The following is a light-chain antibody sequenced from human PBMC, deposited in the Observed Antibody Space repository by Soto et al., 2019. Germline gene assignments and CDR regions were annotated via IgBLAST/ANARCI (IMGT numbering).Light chain of an antibody. J-gene: IGKJ2*02. Sequence: EIVLTQSPGTLSLSPGERVTLSCRASQTVSSNYLAWYRQKPGQAPRLLIYGASSRATGIPDRVSGSGSGTDFTLTISRLEPEDFAVYYCQQYGSSPCTFGQGTKLEIK. CDR3: QQYGSSPCT. V-gene: IGKV3-20*01. CDR2: GAS. CDR1: QTVSSNY.